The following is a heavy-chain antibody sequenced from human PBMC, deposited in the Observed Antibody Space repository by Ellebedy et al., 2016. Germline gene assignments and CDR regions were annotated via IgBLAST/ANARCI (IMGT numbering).Heavy chain of an antibody. CDR3: AKRAAHNSGSYFGVDY. V-gene: IGHV3-23*01. CDR1: GFPFSSYA. D-gene: IGHD1-26*01. J-gene: IGHJ4*02. Sequence: GESLKISXSASGFPFSSYAMSWVRQAPGKGLECVSVLSGSGGTTYYADSVKGRFTISRDNSKNGLYLQMDSLRAEDTAVYFCAKRAAHNSGSYFGVDYWGQGILVTVSS. CDR2: LSGSGGTT.